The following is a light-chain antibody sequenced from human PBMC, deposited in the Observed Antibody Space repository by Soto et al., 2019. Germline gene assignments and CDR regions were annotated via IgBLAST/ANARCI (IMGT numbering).Light chain of an antibody. CDR1: QTVSSTY. Sequence: EIVLTQSPGTLSLSPGERATLSCRTSQTVSSTYFAWYQQRPGQAPRLLFSDASTRATGIPDRFSCSGSGRDFTLTISRREPEDSAVYYCQQFGSSPSTFGQGTRLEIK. V-gene: IGKV3-20*01. CDR2: DAS. CDR3: QQFGSSPST. J-gene: IGKJ5*01.